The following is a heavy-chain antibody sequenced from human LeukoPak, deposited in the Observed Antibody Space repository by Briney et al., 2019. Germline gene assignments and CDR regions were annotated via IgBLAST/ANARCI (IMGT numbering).Heavy chain of an antibody. V-gene: IGHV4-59*01. J-gene: IGHJ6*02. Sequence: SETLSLTCTVSGGSISSYYWSWIRQPPGKGLEWIGYIYYSGSTNYNPSLKSRVTISVDTSKNQFSLKLSSVTAADTAMYYCARDSSLYYYYGMDVWGQGTTVTVSS. CDR2: IYYSGST. CDR1: GGSISSYY. CDR3: ARDSSLYYYYGMDV.